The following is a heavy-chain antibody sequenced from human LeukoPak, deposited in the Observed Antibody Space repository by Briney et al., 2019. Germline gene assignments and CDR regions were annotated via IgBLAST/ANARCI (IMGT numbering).Heavy chain of an antibody. Sequence: SSVKVSCKASAGTFSSYAISWVRQAPGQGLEWMGGIIPIFGTANYAQKFQGRVTITADKSTSTAYMELSSLRSEDTAVYYCARRSSSSGYYYYYMDVWGKGTTVTVSS. V-gene: IGHV1-69*06. J-gene: IGHJ6*03. CDR3: ARRSSSSGYYYYYMDV. CDR2: IIPIFGTA. CDR1: AGTFSSYA. D-gene: IGHD6-6*01.